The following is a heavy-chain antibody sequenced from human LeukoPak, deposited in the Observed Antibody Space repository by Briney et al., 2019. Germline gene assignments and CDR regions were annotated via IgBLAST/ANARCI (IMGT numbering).Heavy chain of an antibody. D-gene: IGHD2-15*01. Sequence: GGSLRLSCAASGFTFSSYSMNWVRQAPGKGLEWVSSISSSSYIYYADSVKGRFTISRDNAKNSLYLQMNSLRVEDTAVYYCARRLLLAYDYWGQGTLVTVSS. CDR3: ARRLLLAYDY. CDR1: GFTFSSYS. CDR2: ISSSSYI. V-gene: IGHV3-21*01. J-gene: IGHJ4*02.